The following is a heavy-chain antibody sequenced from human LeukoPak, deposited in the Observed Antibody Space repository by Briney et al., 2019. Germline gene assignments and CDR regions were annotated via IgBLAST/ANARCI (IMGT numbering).Heavy chain of an antibody. J-gene: IGHJ4*02. CDR3: ARGGIHDYGDYRYDS. CDR2: IYSGGST. V-gene: IGHV3-66*01. Sequence: PGGSLRLSCAASGFTVSSKYMSWVRQAPGKGLEWVSVIYSGGSTYYADSVNGRFTISRDNSKNTLYLQMNSLRAVDTAVYYCARGGIHDYGDYRYDSWGQGTLVTVSS. D-gene: IGHD4-17*01. CDR1: GFTVSSKY.